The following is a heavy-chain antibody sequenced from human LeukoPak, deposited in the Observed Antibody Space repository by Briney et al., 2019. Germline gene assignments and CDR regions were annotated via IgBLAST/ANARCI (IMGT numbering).Heavy chain of an antibody. V-gene: IGHV3-48*03. CDR3: ARYPRAHYMDV. D-gene: IGHD1-26*01. Sequence: GGSLRLSCAASGFTFSSYEMNWVRQAPGKGLEWVSYISSSGSTIYYADSVKGRFTISRDNAKNSLFLQMNSLRAEDTAVYYCARYPRAHYMDVWGKGTTVTISS. CDR2: ISSSGSTI. CDR1: GFTFSSYE. J-gene: IGHJ6*03.